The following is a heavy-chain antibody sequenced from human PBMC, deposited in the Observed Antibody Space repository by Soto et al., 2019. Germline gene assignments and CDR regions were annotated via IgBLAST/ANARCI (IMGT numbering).Heavy chain of an antibody. D-gene: IGHD3-16*01. Sequence: EVQLVESGGSLVQPGGSLRLSCAASGFTFNSSEMNWVRQAPGKGLEWISYMSSSGGIIYYAASVRGRFTITRDNAKNSLYLQMTSLRAEDTAIYYCARDWARAIYAYYGMDVWGQGTKVTVSS. V-gene: IGHV3-48*03. CDR2: MSSSGGII. CDR3: ARDWARAIYAYYGMDV. J-gene: IGHJ6*02. CDR1: GFTFNSSE.